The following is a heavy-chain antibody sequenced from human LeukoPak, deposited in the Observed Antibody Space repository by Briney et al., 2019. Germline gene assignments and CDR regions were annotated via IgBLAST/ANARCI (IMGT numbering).Heavy chain of an antibody. CDR1: GFTFSSYE. D-gene: IGHD2-15*01. J-gene: IGHJ5*02. Sequence: PGGSLRLSCAASGFTFSSYEMTWVRQAPGKGLEWVSYISSSGSTIYYADSVKGRFTISRDNAKNSLYLQMNSLRAEDTAVYYCAREVMGYCSGGSCSLLRRWFDPWGQGTLVTVSS. CDR2: ISSSGSTI. V-gene: IGHV3-48*03. CDR3: AREVMGYCSGGSCSLLRRWFDP.